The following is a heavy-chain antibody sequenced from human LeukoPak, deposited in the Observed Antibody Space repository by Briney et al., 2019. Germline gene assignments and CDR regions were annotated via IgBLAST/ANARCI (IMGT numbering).Heavy chain of an antibody. J-gene: IGHJ6*02. CDR2: IYYSGST. CDR1: GGSISSYY. CDR3: AREGEILYYGMDV. Sequence: PSETLSLTCTVSGGSISSYYWSWLRQPPGKGLEWIGYIYYSGSTNYNPSLKSRVTISVDTSKNQFSLKLSSVTAADTAVYYCAREGEILYYGMDVWGQGTTVTVSS. D-gene: IGHD1-26*01. V-gene: IGHV4-59*01.